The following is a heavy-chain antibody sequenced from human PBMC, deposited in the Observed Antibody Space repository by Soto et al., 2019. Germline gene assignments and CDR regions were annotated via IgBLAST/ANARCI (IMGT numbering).Heavy chain of an antibody. Sequence: GGSLSPSFPASGFAFTSYWMHWVWQVPRNGLVWVSRIDPYGPGINYGDSVKGRFTFFRDNARNTLYLQMNCLRAEDTAVYYCPSDIFGGMDSWGQGTLVTVSS. D-gene: IGHD2-15*01. J-gene: IGHJ4*02. CDR1: GFAFTSYW. CDR2: IDPYGPGI. CDR3: PSDIFGGMDS. V-gene: IGHV3-74*01.